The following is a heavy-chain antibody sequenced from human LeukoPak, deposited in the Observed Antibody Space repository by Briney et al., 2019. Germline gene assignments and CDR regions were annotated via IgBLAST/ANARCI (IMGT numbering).Heavy chain of an antibody. V-gene: IGHV3-30*02. J-gene: IGHJ4*02. CDR3: AKGDVVVPAYSGY. Sequence: GGSLRLSCAASGFTFSSYGMHWVRQAPGKGLEWVAFIRYDGSNKYYADSVKGRFTISRDNSKNTLYLQMNSLRAEDTAVYYCAKGDVVVPAYSGYWGQGTLVTVSS. CDR2: IRYDGSNK. CDR1: GFTFSSYG. D-gene: IGHD2-2*01.